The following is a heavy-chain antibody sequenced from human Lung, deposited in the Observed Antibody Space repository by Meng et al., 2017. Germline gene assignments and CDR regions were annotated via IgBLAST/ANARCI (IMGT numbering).Heavy chain of an antibody. CDR1: GGSFIDYY. V-gene: IGHV4-34*01. J-gene: IGHJ4*02. CDR3: ARGPTTMAHDFDY. D-gene: IGHD4-11*01. Sequence: GQLMHGGQGVLKPSETLSLTCVVSGGSFIDYYWSWIRQPPGKGLEWIGEINHSGSTNYNPSLESRATISVDTSQNNLSLKLSSVTAADSAVYYCARGPTTMAHDFDYWGQGTLVTVSS. CDR2: INHSGST.